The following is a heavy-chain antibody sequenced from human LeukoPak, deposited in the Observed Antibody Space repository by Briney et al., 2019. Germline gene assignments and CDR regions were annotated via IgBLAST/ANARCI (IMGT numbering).Heavy chain of an antibody. CDR2: INPDGSEE. CDR3: AKEGYCSGGSCYSFLVGTYYFDY. V-gene: IGHV3-7*01. J-gene: IGHJ4*02. D-gene: IGHD2-15*01. CDR1: GFTLISYW. Sequence: PGGSLRLSCAASGFTLISYWMSWVRQAPGKGLEWVGNINPDGSEENYVDSVRGRFTISRDNAKNSLYLQMNSLRAEDTAVYYCAKEGYCSGGSCYSFLVGTYYFDYWGQGTLVTVSS.